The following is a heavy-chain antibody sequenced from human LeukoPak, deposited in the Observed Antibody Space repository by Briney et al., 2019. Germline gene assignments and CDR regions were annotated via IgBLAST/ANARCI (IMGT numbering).Heavy chain of an antibody. CDR3: ARHLVGATDY. CDR1: GGSISSSSYY. Sequence: PSETLSLTCTVSGGSISSSSYYWGWIRQPPGKGLEWIGSIYYSGSTYYNPSLKSRVTISVDTSKNQFSLKLSSVTAAHTAVYYCARHLVGATDYWGQGTLVTVSS. J-gene: IGHJ4*02. CDR2: IYYSGST. V-gene: IGHV4-39*01. D-gene: IGHD1-26*01.